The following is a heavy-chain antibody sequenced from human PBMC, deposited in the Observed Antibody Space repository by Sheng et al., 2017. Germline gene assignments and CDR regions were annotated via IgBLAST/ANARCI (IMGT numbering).Heavy chain of an antibody. V-gene: IGHV3-30*18. CDR3: AKDLKYYDILTGPFDY. J-gene: IGHJ4*02. D-gene: IGHD3-9*01. CDR2: ISYDGSNK. CDR1: GFTFSSYG. Sequence: QVQLVESGGGVVQPGRSLRLSCAASGFTFSSYGMHWVRQAPGKGLEWVAVISYDGSNKYYADSVKGRFTISRDNSKNTLYLQMNSLRAEDTAVYYCAKDLKYYDILTGPFDYWGQG.